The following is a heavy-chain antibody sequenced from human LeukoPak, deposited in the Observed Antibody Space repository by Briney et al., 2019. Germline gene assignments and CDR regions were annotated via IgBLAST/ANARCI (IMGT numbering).Heavy chain of an antibody. Sequence: SETLSLTCAVSGGTFTGSFSTYYWSWIRQPPGKGLEWIGEINHSGSTTYNPSLKSRVTISIDTSKNHFSLKLSSVTAADTAMYYCARNGWYSVDYWGQGTQVIVSS. J-gene: IGHJ4*02. CDR1: GGTFTGSFSTYY. V-gene: IGHV4-34*01. D-gene: IGHD6-19*01. CDR2: INHSGST. CDR3: ARNGWYSVDY.